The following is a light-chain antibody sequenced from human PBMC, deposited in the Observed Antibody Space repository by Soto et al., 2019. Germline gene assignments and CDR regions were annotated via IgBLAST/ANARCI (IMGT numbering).Light chain of an antibody. CDR2: GAS. J-gene: IGKJ3*01. V-gene: IGKV3-20*01. CDR1: QSVSSSY. CDR3: QQYGNLPVIT. Sequence: ELVLTQSPGTLSLSPGEKATLSCRASQSVSSSYLAWYQQKPGQAPRLLIYGASSRATGVPDRFSGSGSGTDFTITINRPEPEAFAVHYCQQYGNLPVITFGPGAKVDIK.